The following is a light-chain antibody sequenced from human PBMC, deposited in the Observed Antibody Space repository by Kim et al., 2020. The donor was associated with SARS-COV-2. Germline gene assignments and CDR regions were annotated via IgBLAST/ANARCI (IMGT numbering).Light chain of an antibody. J-gene: IGLJ1*01. Sequence: WYPLEPGSPPVLVIYGNLRRASGIPDRFSGSLSGDPPSFTITGAQAEDDSFYYCNSRVGSGDHYVFGPGTRVTVL. CDR2: GNL. V-gene: IGLV3-19*01. CDR3: NSRVGSGDHYV.